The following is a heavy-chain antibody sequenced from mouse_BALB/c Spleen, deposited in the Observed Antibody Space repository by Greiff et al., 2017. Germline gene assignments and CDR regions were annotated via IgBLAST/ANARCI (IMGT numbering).Heavy chain of an antibody. CDR3: ARRVLLPSYAMDY. J-gene: IGHJ4*01. D-gene: IGHD1-2*01. CDR2: IDPANGNT. V-gene: IGHV14-3*02. CDR1: GFNIKDTY. Sequence: VQLQQSGAELVKPGASVKLSCTASGFNIKDTYMHWVKQRPEQGLEWIGRIDPANGNTKYDPKFQGKATITADTTSNTAYLQLSSLTSEDTAVYYCARRVLLPSYAMDYWGQGTSVTVSA.